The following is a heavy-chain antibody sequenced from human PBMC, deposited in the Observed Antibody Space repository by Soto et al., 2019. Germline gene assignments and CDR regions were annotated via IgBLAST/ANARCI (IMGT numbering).Heavy chain of an antibody. Sequence: GGSLRLSCAASGFTFSSYAMHWVRQAPGKGLEWVAVISYDGSNKYYADSVKGRFTISRDNSKNTLYLQMNSLRAEDTAVYYCARSHYYGSGSYGMDVWGQGTTVTVSS. CDR2: ISYDGSNK. V-gene: IGHV3-30-3*01. CDR3: ARSHYYGSGSYGMDV. D-gene: IGHD3-10*01. CDR1: GFTFSSYA. J-gene: IGHJ6*02.